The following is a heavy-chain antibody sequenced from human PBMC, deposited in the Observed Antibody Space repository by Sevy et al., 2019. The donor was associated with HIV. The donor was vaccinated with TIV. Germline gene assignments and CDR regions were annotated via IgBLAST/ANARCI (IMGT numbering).Heavy chain of an antibody. J-gene: IGHJ4*02. CDR3: ARVGYYYDSGGKWSAHYFDY. D-gene: IGHD3-22*01. Sequence: GGSLRLSCAASGFTFSSYGMHWVRQAPGKGLEWVAVIWYDGSNKYYADSVKGRFTISRDNSKNTLYLQMNSLRAEDTAVYYCARVGYYYDSGGKWSAHYFDYWGQGTLVTVSS. CDR2: IWYDGSNK. V-gene: IGHV3-33*01. CDR1: GFTFSSYG.